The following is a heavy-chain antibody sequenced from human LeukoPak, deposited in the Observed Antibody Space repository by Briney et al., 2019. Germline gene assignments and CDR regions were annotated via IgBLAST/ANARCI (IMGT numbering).Heavy chain of an antibody. CDR2: IYHTGSA. J-gene: IGHJ4*02. Sequence: LETLSLTCSVSGYSFTSGHYWGWIRQPPGKGLEWIANIYHTGSAHYNPSLKSRVTISVDTSKNQSSLKLSSVTAADTAVYYCARYCTSTTCILRGFDYWGQGTLVTVSS. D-gene: IGHD2-2*01. V-gene: IGHV4-38-2*01. CDR3: ARYCTSTTCILRGFDY. CDR1: GYSFTSGHY.